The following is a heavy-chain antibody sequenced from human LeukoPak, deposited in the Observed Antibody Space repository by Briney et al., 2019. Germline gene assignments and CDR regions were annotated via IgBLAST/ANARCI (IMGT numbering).Heavy chain of an antibody. CDR2: INPNSGGT. J-gene: IGHJ4*02. CDR3: ARGVGSGWSDY. V-gene: IGHV1-2*02. Sequence: ASVKVSCKASGYTFTSYGISWVRQAPGQGLEWMGWINPNSGGTNYAQKFQGRVTMTRDTSISTAYMELSRLRSDDTAVYYCARGVGSGWSDYWGQGTLVTVSP. CDR1: GYTFTSYG. D-gene: IGHD6-19*01.